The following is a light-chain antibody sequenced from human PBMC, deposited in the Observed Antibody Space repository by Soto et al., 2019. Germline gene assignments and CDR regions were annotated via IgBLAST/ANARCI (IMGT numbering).Light chain of an antibody. CDR2: DAS. V-gene: IGKV3-20*01. Sequence: EIVLTQSPGTLSLSPGERATLSCRASQSVSISHLAWYQQKPGQAPRLLIYDASIRATGIPDRFGGSGSGTDFTLTISTLEPEDFAVYYCQQYGSTPRVTFGQGTKLEIK. CDR1: QSVSISH. CDR3: QQYGSTPRVT. J-gene: IGKJ2*01.